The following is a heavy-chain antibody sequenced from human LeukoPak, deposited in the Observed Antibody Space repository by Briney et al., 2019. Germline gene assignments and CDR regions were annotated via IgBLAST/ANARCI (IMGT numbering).Heavy chain of an antibody. CDR2: ISSSSSYI. D-gene: IGHD1-26*01. CDR3: ARDLRGSYSFVY. Sequence: GGSLRLSCAASGFTFSSYSMNWVRQAPGKGLEWVSSISSSSSYIYYADSVKGRFTISRDNAKNSLYLQMDSLRAEDTAVYYCARDLRGSYSFVYWGQGTLVTVSS. CDR1: GFTFSSYS. J-gene: IGHJ4*02. V-gene: IGHV3-21*01.